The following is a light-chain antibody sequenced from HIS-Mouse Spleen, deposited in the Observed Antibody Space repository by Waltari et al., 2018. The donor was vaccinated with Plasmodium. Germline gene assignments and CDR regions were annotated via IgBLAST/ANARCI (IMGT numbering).Light chain of an antibody. J-gene: IGKJ5*01. V-gene: IGKV3-20*01. CDR3: QQYGSSPIT. Sequence: EIVLTQSPGTLSLSPGERATLSCRASQSVSSRLLILGASSRATGIPDRFSGSGSGTDFTLTISRLEPEDFAVYYCQQYGSSPITFGQGTRLEIK. CDR2: GAS. CDR1: QSVSS.